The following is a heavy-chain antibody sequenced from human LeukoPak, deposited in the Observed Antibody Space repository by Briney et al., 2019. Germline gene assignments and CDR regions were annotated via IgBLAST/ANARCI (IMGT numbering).Heavy chain of an antibody. CDR2: IYYSGST. D-gene: IGHD3-9*01. CDR3: ARGGEAYYDILTGYRAQFNWFDP. V-gene: IGHV4-59*12. Sequence: PSETLSLTCTVSGGSISSYYWSWIRQPPGKGLEWIGYIYYSGSTNYNPSLKSRVTISVDTSKNQFSLKLSSVTAADTAVYYCARGGEAYYDILTGYRAQFNWFDPWGQGTLVTVSS. CDR1: GGSISSYY. J-gene: IGHJ5*02.